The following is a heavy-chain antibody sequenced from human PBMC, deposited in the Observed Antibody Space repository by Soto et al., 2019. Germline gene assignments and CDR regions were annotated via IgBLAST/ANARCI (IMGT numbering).Heavy chain of an antibody. CDR1: GDTFNSYA. CDR2: IIPILSKA. V-gene: IGHV1-69*10. D-gene: IGHD3-3*01. Sequence: GASVKVSCKSSGDTFNSYAISWVRQAPGQGLEWMGGIIPILSKANYAQNFQGRVTITADKSTDTAYMELSSLRSEDTAVYYCATYYDLWRGSTTNLHYYHGMNVWGQGPTVTVSS. CDR3: ATYYDLWRGSTTNLHYYHGMNV. J-gene: IGHJ6*02.